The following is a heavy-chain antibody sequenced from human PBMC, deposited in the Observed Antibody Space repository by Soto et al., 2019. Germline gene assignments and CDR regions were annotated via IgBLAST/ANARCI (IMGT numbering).Heavy chain of an antibody. J-gene: IGHJ5*02. D-gene: IGHD1-26*01. CDR2: IHYSGST. CDR1: GSSISIGTDY. V-gene: IGHV4-39*01. Sequence: SETLSLTCSVSGSSISIGTDYWGWIRQPPGKGLEWIGNIHYSGSTYYNPSLKSRVNISVDTSKNQFSLKLSSVTAADTAVYYCATQEVGGTYVYTFDPWGQGTLVTVSS. CDR3: ATQEVGGTYVYTFDP.